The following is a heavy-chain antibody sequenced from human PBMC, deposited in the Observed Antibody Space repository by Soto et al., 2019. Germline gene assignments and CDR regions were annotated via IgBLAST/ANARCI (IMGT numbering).Heavy chain of an antibody. J-gene: IGHJ4*02. Sequence: QVQLQESGPGLVKPSETLSLTCSVSGGSVSSGSYYWTWIRQPPGKGLEWIGYIYYSGSTNYNPSLNSRLTISLDTSKNQFSLNLSSVTAADTALYYCARGFDSSGWYAFAYWGQGSLVTVSS. D-gene: IGHD6-19*01. CDR2: IYYSGST. CDR3: ARGFDSSGWYAFAY. V-gene: IGHV4-61*01. CDR1: GGSVSSGSYY.